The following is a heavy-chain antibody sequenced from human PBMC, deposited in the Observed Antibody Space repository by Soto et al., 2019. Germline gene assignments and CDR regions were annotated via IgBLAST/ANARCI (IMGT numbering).Heavy chain of an antibody. CDR2: IIPIFGTA. V-gene: IGHV1-69*06. CDR3: ARDCSSTSCYTRIADGPYYGMDV. Sequence: QVQLVQSGAEVKKPGSSVKVSCKASGGIFSSYAISWVRQAPGQGLEWMGGIIPIFGTANYAQKFQGRVTITADKSTSTAYMELSSLRSEDTAVYYCARDCSSTSCYTRIADGPYYGMDVWGQGTTVTVSS. J-gene: IGHJ6*02. D-gene: IGHD2-2*02. CDR1: GGIFSSYA.